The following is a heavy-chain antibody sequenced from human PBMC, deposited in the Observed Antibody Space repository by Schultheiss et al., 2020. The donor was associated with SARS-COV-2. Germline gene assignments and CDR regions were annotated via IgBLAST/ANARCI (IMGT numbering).Heavy chain of an antibody. CDR2: ISSSSSYI. CDR3: ARSVGLPDY. CDR1: GFTFSSYG. V-gene: IGHV3-21*01. J-gene: IGHJ4*02. D-gene: IGHD3/OR15-3a*01. Sequence: GGSLRLSCAASGFTFSSYGMHWVRQAPGKGLEWVSSISSSSSYIYYADSVKGRFTISRDNAKNSLYLQMSSLRAEDTAVYFCARSVGLPDYWGQGSLVTVSS.